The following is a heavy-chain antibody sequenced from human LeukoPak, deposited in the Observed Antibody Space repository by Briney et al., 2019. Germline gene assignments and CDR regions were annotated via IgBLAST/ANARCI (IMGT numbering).Heavy chain of an antibody. J-gene: IGHJ4*02. CDR1: GGSVSSGSYY. CDR2: IYYSGST. D-gene: IGHD5-24*01. CDR3: ARDPGRWQQLGYFDF. Sequence: PSGTLSLTCTVSGGSVSSGSYYWSWIRQPPGKGLEWIGYIYYSGSTNYNPSLKSRVTISVDMSKNQFSLKLSSVTAADTALYYCARDPGRWQQLGYFDFWGQGTLVTVSS. V-gene: IGHV4-61*01.